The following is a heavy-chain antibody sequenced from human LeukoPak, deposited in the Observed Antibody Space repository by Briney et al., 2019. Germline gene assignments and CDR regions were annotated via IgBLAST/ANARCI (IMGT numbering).Heavy chain of an antibody. V-gene: IGHV5-51*01. J-gene: IGHJ4*02. D-gene: IGHD6-6*01. CDR2: IYPGDSDI. Sequence: PGESLKISCKVSGYSFTSYWIGWVRQMPGKGLEWMGIIYPGDSDIRYSPSFQGQDTISADKSISTAYLQWSSLKASDTAIYYCARQPSIGARPFHFDYWGQGTLVTVSS. CDR1: GYSFTSYW. CDR3: ARQPSIGARPFHFDY.